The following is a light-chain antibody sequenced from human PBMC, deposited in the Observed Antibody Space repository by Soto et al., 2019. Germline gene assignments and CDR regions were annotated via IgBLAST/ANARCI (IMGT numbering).Light chain of an antibody. V-gene: IGLV2-14*03. CDR2: EVS. CDR1: SSDVGAYDF. Sequence: QSALAQPASVSGSPGQSITISCTGTSSDVGAYDFVSWYQQHPAKAPKLMIFEVSNRPSGVSDRFSGSKSVNTATLTISGLQAEDEADYYSSSYTTSSTRVFGTGTKLTVL. J-gene: IGLJ1*01. CDR3: SSYTTSSTRV.